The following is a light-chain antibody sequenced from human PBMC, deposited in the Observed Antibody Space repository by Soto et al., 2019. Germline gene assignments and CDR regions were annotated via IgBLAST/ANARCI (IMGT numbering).Light chain of an antibody. V-gene: IGKV3-20*01. CDR1: QSVSSSY. J-gene: IGKJ1*01. CDR2: GAS. Sequence: PGGGPTLSCMASQSVSSSYLAWYQQKPGQAPRLLIYGASSRATGIPDRFSGSGSGTDFTLTISRLEPEDFAVYYCQQYGSSRTFGQGAKVDIK. CDR3: QQYGSSRT.